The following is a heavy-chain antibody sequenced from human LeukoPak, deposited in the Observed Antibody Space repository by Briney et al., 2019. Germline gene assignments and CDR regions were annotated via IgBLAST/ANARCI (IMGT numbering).Heavy chain of an antibody. CDR1: GGSISSYY. J-gene: IGHJ3*02. CDR2: IRSKAYGGTT. V-gene: IGHV3-49*04. D-gene: IGHD3-22*01. Sequence: LSLTCTVSGGSISSYYWSWVRQAPGKGLEWVGLIRSKAYGGTTKNAASVKGRFTISRDDSRSIAYLQMNSLKTEDTAVYYCTRRYNYDSSGYYYVRDAFDIWGQGTMVTVSS. CDR3: TRRYNYDSSGYYYVRDAFDI.